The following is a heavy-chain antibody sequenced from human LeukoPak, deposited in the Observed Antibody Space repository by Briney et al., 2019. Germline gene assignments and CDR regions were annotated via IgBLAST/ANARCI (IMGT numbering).Heavy chain of an antibody. V-gene: IGHV4-61*02. Sequence: SETLSLTCTVSGGSISSGSYYWSWIRQPAGKGLEWTGRIYTSGSTNYNPSLKSRVTISVDTSKNQFSLKLSSVTAADTAVYYCARAGPGGFDPWGQGTLVTVSS. CDR3: ARAGPGGFDP. D-gene: IGHD3-10*01. CDR1: GGSISSGSYY. J-gene: IGHJ5*02. CDR2: IYTSGST.